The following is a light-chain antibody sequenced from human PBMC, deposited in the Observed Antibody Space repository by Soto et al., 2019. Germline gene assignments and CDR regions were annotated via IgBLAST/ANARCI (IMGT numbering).Light chain of an antibody. CDR2: DVS. V-gene: IGLV2-14*03. J-gene: IGLJ3*02. Sequence: QSALTQPASVSGSPGQSITISCTGTSSDVGGYNYVSWYQHHPGKAPKLMIYDVSNRPSGVSNRFSGSKSGNTASLTTSGLQAEDEADYYCSSYTGSSTPVFGGGTKLTVL. CDR3: SSYTGSSTPV. CDR1: SSDVGGYNY.